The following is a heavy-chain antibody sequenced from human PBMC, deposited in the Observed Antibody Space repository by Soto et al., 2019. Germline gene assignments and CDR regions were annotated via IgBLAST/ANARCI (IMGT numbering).Heavy chain of an antibody. CDR3: ARLAYSSSSSGKYNWFDP. J-gene: IGHJ5*02. Sequence: SSETLSLTCAVSGGSISSSNWWSWVRQPPGKGLEWIGEIYHSGSTNYNPSLKSRVTISVDKSKNQFSLKLSSVTAADTAMYYCARLAYSSSSSGKYNWFDPWGQGTLVTVFS. CDR2: IYHSGST. CDR1: GGSISSSNW. V-gene: IGHV4-4*02. D-gene: IGHD6-6*01.